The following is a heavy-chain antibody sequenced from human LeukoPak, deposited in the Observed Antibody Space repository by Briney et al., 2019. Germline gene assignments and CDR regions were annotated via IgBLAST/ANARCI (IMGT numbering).Heavy chain of an antibody. Sequence: SETLSLTCTVSGGSITSSTYYWGWIRQPPGKGLEWIGCIYYTGSTYYNPSLKSRVTISIDTSKNQFSLNLTSVTAADTAVYFCARDKIVRAAHDAFDIWGQGTMVTVSS. V-gene: IGHV4-39*07. J-gene: IGHJ3*02. CDR2: IYYTGST. CDR3: ARDKIVRAAHDAFDI. CDR1: GGSITSSTYY. D-gene: IGHD3-10*01.